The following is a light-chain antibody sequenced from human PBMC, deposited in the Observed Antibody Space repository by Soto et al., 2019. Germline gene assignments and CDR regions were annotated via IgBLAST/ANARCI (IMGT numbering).Light chain of an antibody. CDR3: CSYAGSSTYV. CDR1: SSDVGSYNL. Sequence: QSALTQPASVSGSPGQSITISCTGTSSDVGSYNLVSWYQQHPGKAPKLMIYEGSKRTYGCSNRLYGSKSGNTASLTISGLQAEDEADYYCCSYAGSSTYVVGTGTKLTVL. V-gene: IGLV2-23*01. J-gene: IGLJ1*01. CDR2: EGS.